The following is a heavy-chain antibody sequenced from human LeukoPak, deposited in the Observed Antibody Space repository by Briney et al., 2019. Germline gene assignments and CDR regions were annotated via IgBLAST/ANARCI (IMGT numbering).Heavy chain of an antibody. CDR1: GFTFTSSA. CDR3: ARDPRITIFGVVIFYFDY. D-gene: IGHD3-3*01. CDR2: IVVGSGNT. V-gene: IGHV1-58*01. Sequence: SVKVSCKASGFTFTSSAVQWVRQARGQRLEWIGWIVVGSGNTNYAQKFQERVTITRDMSTSTAYMELSSLRSEDTAVYYCARDPRITIFGVVIFYFDYWGQGTLVTVSS. J-gene: IGHJ4*02.